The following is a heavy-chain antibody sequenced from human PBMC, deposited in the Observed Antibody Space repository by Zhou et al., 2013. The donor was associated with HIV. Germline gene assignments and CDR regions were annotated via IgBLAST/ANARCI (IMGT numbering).Heavy chain of an antibody. J-gene: IGHJ5*02. CDR1: GYAIRNGYY. CDR2: IHHSGTT. V-gene: IGHV4-38-2*02. CDR3: ARDLGDLVFLVDP. Sequence: QVQLQESGPGLVKPSETLSLSCAVSGYAIRNGYYWGWIRQPPGKGLEWIATIHHSGTTYYSPSLKSRVTISIDTSKNQFSLKLSSVTAADTAIYYCARDLGDLVFLVDPWARDPGHRLL. D-gene: IGHD3-16*01.